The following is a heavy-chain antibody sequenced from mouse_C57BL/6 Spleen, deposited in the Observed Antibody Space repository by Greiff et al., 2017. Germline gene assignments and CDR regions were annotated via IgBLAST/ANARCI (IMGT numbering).Heavy chain of an antibody. CDR3: ARSWEASY. CDR1: GYAFSSYW. Sequence: VQLQQSGASVKISCKASGYAFSSYWMNWVKQRPGKGLEWIGQIYPGDGDTNYNGKFKGKATLTADKSSSTAYMQLSSLTSEDSAVYFCARSWEASYWGQGTLVTVSA. CDR2: IYPGDGDT. J-gene: IGHJ3*01. V-gene: IGHV1-80*01. D-gene: IGHD4-1*01.